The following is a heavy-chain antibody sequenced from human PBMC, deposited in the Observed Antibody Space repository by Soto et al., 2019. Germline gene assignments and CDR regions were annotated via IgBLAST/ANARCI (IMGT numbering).Heavy chain of an antibody. CDR1: GFTFSDYY. J-gene: IGHJ6*03. D-gene: IGHD3-9*01. CDR3: ARDLVYYDILTGYREYYYYYMDV. CDR2: ISSSGSTI. V-gene: IGHV3-11*01. Sequence: PGGSLRLSCAASGFTFSDYYMSWILQAPGKGLEWVSYISSSGSTIYYADSVKGRFTISRDNAKNSLYLQMNSLRAEDTAVYYCARDLVYYDILTGYREYYYYYMDVWGKGTTVTVSS.